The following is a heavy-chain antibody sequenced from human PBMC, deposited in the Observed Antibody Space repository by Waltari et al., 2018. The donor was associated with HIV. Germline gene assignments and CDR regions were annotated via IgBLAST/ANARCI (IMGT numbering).Heavy chain of an antibody. Sequence: QLQLQDSRPRLVKPSQTLSLTCTVSGCSIRSGSYYCSWIRQPAGKGLEGIGRIYTSGSTNYNPSLKSRVTISVDTSKNQFSLQLSSVTAADTAVYYCARVPRSHGSGSCDYGGQGTLVTVSS. J-gene: IGHJ4*02. CDR3: ARVPRSHGSGSCDY. D-gene: IGHD3-10*01. V-gene: IGHV4-61*02. CDR1: GCSIRSGSYY. CDR2: IYTSGST.